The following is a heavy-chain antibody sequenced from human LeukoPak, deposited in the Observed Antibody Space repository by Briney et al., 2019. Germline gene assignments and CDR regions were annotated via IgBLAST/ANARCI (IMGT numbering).Heavy chain of an antibody. V-gene: IGHV4-34*01. CDR1: GGSFSGYY. CDR3: ARDRWIAAAGDEKYYYGMDV. CDR2: INHSGST. D-gene: IGHD6-13*01. J-gene: IGHJ6*02. Sequence: TSETLSLTCAVYGGSFSGYYWSWIRQPPGKGLEWIGEINHSGSTNYNPSLKSRVTISVDRSKNQFSLKLSSVTAADTAVYYCARDRWIAAAGDEKYYYGMDVWGQGTTVTVSS.